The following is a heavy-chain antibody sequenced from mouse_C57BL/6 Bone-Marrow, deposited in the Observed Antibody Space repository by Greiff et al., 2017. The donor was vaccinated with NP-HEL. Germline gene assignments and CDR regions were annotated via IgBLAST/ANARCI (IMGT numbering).Heavy chain of an antibody. Sequence: QVQLKESGAELAKPGASVKLSCKASGYTFTSYWMHWVKQRPGQGLEWIGYINPSSGYTKYNQKFKDKATLTADKSSSTAYMQLSSLTSEDSAVYYCARSAYGGGLDWYFDGWGTGTTVTVSS. CDR2: INPSSGYT. D-gene: IGHD1-1*01. J-gene: IGHJ1*03. CDR3: ARSAYGGGLDWYFDG. CDR1: GYTFTSYW. V-gene: IGHV1-7*01.